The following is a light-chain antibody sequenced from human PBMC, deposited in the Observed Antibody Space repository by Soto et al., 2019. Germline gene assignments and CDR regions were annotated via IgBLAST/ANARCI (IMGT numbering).Light chain of an antibody. Sequence: DIQMTQSPSTLSASVGDRVTITCRASQSIISGLAWYQQKQGKAPKLLIYKASSLESGVPSRFSGSGSGTEFTLTISSLQADDCASYYCQQYNSDSVTFGPGDKVDI. V-gene: IGKV1-5*03. CDR1: QSIISG. CDR2: KAS. CDR3: QQYNSDSVT. J-gene: IGKJ3*01.